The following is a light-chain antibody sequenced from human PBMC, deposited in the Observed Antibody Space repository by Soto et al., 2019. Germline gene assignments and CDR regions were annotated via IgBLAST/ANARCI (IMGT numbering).Light chain of an antibody. Sequence: VLTLTQNTMSLSPGERATRSCWASYSVPTHLAGVAQRPGQIPRPLIYGASNRAPGIPARFSGRGSGADFTLSITCLEPEDFPVYYGEQRIDSISSGQGRRLE. CDR3: EQRIDSIS. V-gene: IGKV3-11*01. CDR1: YSVPTH. J-gene: IGKJ5*01. CDR2: GAS.